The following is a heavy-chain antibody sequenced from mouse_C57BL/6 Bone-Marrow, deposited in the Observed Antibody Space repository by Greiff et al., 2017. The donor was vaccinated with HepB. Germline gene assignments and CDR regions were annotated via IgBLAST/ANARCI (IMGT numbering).Heavy chain of an antibody. Sequence: EVQGVESGGGLVKPGGSLKLSCAASGFTFSDYGMHWVRQAPEKGLEWVAYISSGSSTTYYADTVKGRCTISRDNAKNTLFLQMSSLRSEDTAMYFCASVCYYYGSWFSYGGQGTLVTVSA. CDR3: ASVCYYYGSWFSY. CDR1: GFTFSDYG. CDR2: ISSGSSTT. D-gene: IGHD1-1*01. V-gene: IGHV5-17*01. J-gene: IGHJ3*01.